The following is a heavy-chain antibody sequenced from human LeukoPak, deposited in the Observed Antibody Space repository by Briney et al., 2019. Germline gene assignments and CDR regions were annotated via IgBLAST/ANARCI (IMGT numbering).Heavy chain of an antibody. J-gene: IGHJ3*02. CDR2: ISGSGGST. CDR1: GFTFSSYA. CDR3: AKDLGSGLPPDGFDI. Sequence: GGSLRLSCAASGFTFSSYAMSWVRQAPGKGLEWVSTISGSGGSTYYPDSVKGRFTMSRDNSKSTLSLQMNSLRPDDTAVYYCAKDLGSGLPPDGFDIWGQGTLVTVSS. V-gene: IGHV3-23*01. D-gene: IGHD3-16*01.